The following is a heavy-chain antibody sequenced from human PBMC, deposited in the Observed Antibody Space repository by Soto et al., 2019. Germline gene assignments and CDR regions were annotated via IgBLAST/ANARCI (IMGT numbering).Heavy chain of an antibody. CDR3: AREGPYYNGMDV. V-gene: IGHV3-7*03. Sequence: GGSLRLSCAASGFTFSVYWMSWVRRAPGKGLEWVANIKQDGSEKNYVDSVKGRFTISRDNAKNSLFLQMNSLRAEDTAVYYCAREGPYYNGMDVWGQGTTVTVSS. J-gene: IGHJ6*02. CDR1: GFTFSVYW. CDR2: IKQDGSEK.